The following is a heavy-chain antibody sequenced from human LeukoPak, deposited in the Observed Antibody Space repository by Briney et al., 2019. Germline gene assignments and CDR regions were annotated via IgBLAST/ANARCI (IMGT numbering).Heavy chain of an antibody. Sequence: GGSLRLSCAASGFTFDDYAMHWVRQAPGKGLEWVSGISWNSGSIGYADSVKGRFTISRDNSKNTLYLQMNSLRAEDTAVYYCARVDRLFANWFDPWGQGTLVTVSS. J-gene: IGHJ5*02. CDR1: GFTFDDYA. V-gene: IGHV3-9*01. D-gene: IGHD3-10*01. CDR2: ISWNSGSI. CDR3: ARVDRLFANWFDP.